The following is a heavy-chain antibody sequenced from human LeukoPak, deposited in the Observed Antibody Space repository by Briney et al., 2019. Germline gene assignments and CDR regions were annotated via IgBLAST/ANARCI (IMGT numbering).Heavy chain of an antibody. Sequence: SETLSLTCTVSGGSIRISSYYWGWIRQPPGKGLKWIGSIYYSGGTYYNPSLKSRVTISVDTSKNQFSLKLSSVTAADTAVYYCARAPRIYCSSTSCEAGEEEYNWFDPWGQGTLVTVSS. V-gene: IGHV4-39*01. CDR2: IYYSGGT. J-gene: IGHJ5*02. CDR1: GGSIRISSYY. CDR3: ARAPRIYCSSTSCEAGEEEYNWFDP. D-gene: IGHD2-2*01.